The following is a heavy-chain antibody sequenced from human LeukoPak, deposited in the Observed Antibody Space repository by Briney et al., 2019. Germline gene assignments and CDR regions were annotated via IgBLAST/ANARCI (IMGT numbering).Heavy chain of an antibody. V-gene: IGHV3-30*02. CDR2: IRYDGSNK. J-gene: IGHJ3*02. CDR1: GFTFSSYG. Sequence: GGSLRLSCAASGFTFSSYGMHWVRQAPGKGLEWVAFIRYDGSNKYDADSVKGRFTISRDNSKNTLYLQMNSLRAEDTAVYYCAKDRPSRGAFDIWGQGTMVTVSS. D-gene: IGHD6-6*01. CDR3: AKDRPSRGAFDI.